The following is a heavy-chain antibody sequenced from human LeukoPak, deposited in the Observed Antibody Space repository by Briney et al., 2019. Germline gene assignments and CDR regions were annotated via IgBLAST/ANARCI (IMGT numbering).Heavy chain of an antibody. V-gene: IGHV3-30-3*01. CDR1: GFTFSSYA. J-gene: IGHJ4*02. Sequence: PGGSLRLSCAASGFTFSSYAMHWVRQAPGKGLEWVAVISYDGGNKYYADSVKGRFTISRDNSKNTLYLQMNSLRAEDTAVYYCARDCSGGSCFDYWGQGTLVTVSS. D-gene: IGHD2-15*01. CDR2: ISYDGGNK. CDR3: ARDCSGGSCFDY.